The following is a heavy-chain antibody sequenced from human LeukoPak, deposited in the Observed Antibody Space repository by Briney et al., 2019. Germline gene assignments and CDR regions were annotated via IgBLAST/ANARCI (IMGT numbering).Heavy chain of an antibody. Sequence: GGSLRLSCAASGFTFSSYAMSWVRQAPGKGLEWVSFISSSSSYIYYADSVKGRFTISRDNAKNSLYLQMNSLRAEDTAVYYCARDLRSSGYYAFDYWGQGTLVTVSS. J-gene: IGHJ4*02. CDR3: ARDLRSSGYYAFDY. CDR2: ISSSSSYI. D-gene: IGHD3-22*01. V-gene: IGHV3-21*01. CDR1: GFTFSSYA.